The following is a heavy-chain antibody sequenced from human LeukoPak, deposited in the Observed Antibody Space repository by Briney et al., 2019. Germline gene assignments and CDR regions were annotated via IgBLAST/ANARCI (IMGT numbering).Heavy chain of an antibody. J-gene: IGHJ6*02. D-gene: IGHD6-19*01. CDR2: ISYDGSNK. CDR1: GFIFSSYG. Sequence: PGGSLRPSCAASGFIFSSYGMHWVRQAPGKGLEWVAVISYDGSNKYYADSVKGRFTISRDNSKNALYLQMNSLRAEDTAVYYCANLGSAQQWLVRYYYYYYGMDVWGQGTTVTVSS. V-gene: IGHV3-30*18. CDR3: ANLGSAQQWLVRYYYYYYGMDV.